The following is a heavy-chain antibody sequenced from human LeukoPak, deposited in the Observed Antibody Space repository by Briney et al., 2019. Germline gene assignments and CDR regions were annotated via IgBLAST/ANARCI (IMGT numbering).Heavy chain of an antibody. Sequence: PGGSLRLSCAASGFPFSGYWMTWVRQAPGKGLHWAASIKQDGNDSYHVDSVKGRFTISRDNAKNSLFLQMNNLRAGDTAVYYCAKNIAAPGRVDYQLYGMDEWGQGTTVTVSS. CDR3: AKNIAAPGRVDYQLYGMDE. D-gene: IGHD6-25*01. V-gene: IGHV3-7*01. CDR2: IKQDGNDS. J-gene: IGHJ6*02. CDR1: GFPFSGYW.